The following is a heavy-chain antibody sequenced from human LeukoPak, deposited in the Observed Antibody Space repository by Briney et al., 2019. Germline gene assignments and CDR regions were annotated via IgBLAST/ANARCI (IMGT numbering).Heavy chain of an antibody. V-gene: IGHV3-48*04. D-gene: IGHD5-12*01. CDR1: GFTFSSYS. CDR3: ARGGYGENFQH. CDR2: ISSSSSTI. Sequence: GGSLRLSCAASGFTFSSYSMNWVRQAPGKGLEWVSYISSSSSTIYYADSVKGRFTISRDNAKNSLYLQMNSLRAEDTAVYYCARGGYGENFQHWGQGTLVTVSS. J-gene: IGHJ1*01.